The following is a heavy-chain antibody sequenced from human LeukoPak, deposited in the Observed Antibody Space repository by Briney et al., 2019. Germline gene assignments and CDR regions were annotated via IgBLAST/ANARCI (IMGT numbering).Heavy chain of an antibody. CDR2: IYWNDDK. Sequence: ESGPTLVNPTQTLTLTCTFSGFSLSTSGVGVGWIRQPPGKALEWLALIYWNDDKRYSPSLKNRVTITKDTSKNQVVLTMTSMDPVDTATYYCAHRLSGSYDYWGQGTLVTVPS. CDR3: AHRLSGSYDY. V-gene: IGHV2-5*01. D-gene: IGHD1-26*01. CDR1: GFSLSTSGVG. J-gene: IGHJ4*02.